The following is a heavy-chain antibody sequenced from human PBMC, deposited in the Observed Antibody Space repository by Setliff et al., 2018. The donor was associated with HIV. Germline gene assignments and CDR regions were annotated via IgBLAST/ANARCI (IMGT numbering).Heavy chain of an antibody. Sequence: SETLSLTCAVSGGSISSSNWWSWVRQPPGKGLEWIGEIYHSGSTHYNPSLQSRVTMSVDKSKSQFSLKLNSVTAADTAVYYCGGNGYYSIDYWGQGTLVTVSS. CDR3: GGNGYYSIDY. D-gene: IGHD3-22*01. V-gene: IGHV4-4*02. CDR1: GGSISSSNW. CDR2: IYHSGST. J-gene: IGHJ4*02.